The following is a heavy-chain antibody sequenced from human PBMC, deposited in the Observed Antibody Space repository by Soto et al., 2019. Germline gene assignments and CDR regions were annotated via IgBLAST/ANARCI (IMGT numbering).Heavy chain of an antibody. CDR2: ISYDGTNK. V-gene: IGHV3-30*03. CDR1: GFTFSTYD. Sequence: GGSLRLSCAASGFTFSTYDMHWVRQAPGKGLEWVAVISYDGTNKYYADSVKGRFTISRDNSKNTLYLQMNSLRAEDTAVYYCAQQSEYSNSWPAFDYWGQGTLVTVSS. D-gene: IGHD6-13*01. J-gene: IGHJ4*02. CDR3: AQQSEYSNSWPAFDY.